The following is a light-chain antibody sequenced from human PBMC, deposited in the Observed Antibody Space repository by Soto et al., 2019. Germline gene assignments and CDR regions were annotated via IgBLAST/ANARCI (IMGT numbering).Light chain of an antibody. CDR3: QQRSNWPPYT. CDR2: DAS. Sequence: EIVMTQSPVTLSVSPGERATLSCRASQSISNDLAWYQQKPGQALRLLMYDASNRATGIPARFSGSGSGTDFTLTISSLEPEDFAVYYCQQRSNWPPYTFGQGTKLEIK. V-gene: IGKV3-11*01. J-gene: IGKJ2*01. CDR1: QSISND.